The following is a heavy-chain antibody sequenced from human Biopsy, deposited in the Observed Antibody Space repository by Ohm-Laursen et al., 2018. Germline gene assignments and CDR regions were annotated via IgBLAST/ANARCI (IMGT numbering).Heavy chain of an antibody. CDR2: FAPENGRI. D-gene: IGHD1-1*01. CDR1: GYSLTELS. V-gene: IGHV1-24*01. CDR3: AADINVWNVNY. Sequence: ASVKVSCKVSGYSLTELSMHWVRQAPGQGLEWMGGFAPENGRIVYSQKFQGRVTMTEDTSTSTAYIEVWRLRSDDTAVYYCAADINVWNVNYWGQGTQVSVSS. J-gene: IGHJ4*02.